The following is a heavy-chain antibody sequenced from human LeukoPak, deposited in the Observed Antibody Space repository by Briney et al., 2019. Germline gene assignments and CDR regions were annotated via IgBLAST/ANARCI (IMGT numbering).Heavy chain of an antibody. D-gene: IGHD3-22*01. J-gene: IGHJ4*02. CDR1: GYSITSGYY. V-gene: IGHV4-38-2*01. CDR3: ARVGTITYYYDSSGWA. Sequence: SETLSLTCAVSGYSITSGYYWGWIRQPPGKGLEWIGSIYHSGSTYYNPSLKSRVTISVDTSKNHFSLRLSSVTAADMAFYYCARVGTITYYYDSSGWARGQGTLVTVSS. CDR2: IYHSGST.